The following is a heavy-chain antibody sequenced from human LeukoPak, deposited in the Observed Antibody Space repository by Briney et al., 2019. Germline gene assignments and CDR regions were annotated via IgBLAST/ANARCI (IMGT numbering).Heavy chain of an antibody. Sequence: GGSLRLSCAASGFTVSSNYMSWVRQAPGKGLEWVSVIYSGGSTYYADSVKGRFTISRDNSKNTLYLQMNSLRAEDTAVYYCARDRHYYDSSGLDYWGQGTLVTVSS. D-gene: IGHD3-22*01. CDR3: ARDRHYYDSSGLDY. CDR1: GFTVSSNY. J-gene: IGHJ4*02. V-gene: IGHV3-53*01. CDR2: IYSGGST.